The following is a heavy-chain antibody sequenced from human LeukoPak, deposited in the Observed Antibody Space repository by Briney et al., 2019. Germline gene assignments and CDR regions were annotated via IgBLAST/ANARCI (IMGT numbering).Heavy chain of an antibody. CDR1: GYSFSSYW. D-gene: IGHD2-15*01. Sequence: GESLKISCKGFGYSFSSYWIGWVRQMPGKGLEWMGIIYPSDSNTRYSPSFQGQVTISADKSINTAYLQWGSLKASDTAMYYCARHFYCSGGSCYLDYWGQGTLVTVSS. V-gene: IGHV5-51*01. J-gene: IGHJ4*02. CDR3: ARHFYCSGGSCYLDY. CDR2: IYPSDSNT.